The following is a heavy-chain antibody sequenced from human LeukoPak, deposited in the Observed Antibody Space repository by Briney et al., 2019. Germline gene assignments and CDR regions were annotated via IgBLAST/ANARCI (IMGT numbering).Heavy chain of an antibody. CDR2: ITSYSSTV. CDR3: ASIIAADVDY. Sequence: QAGGSLRLSCAASGFTFSSYSMNWVRQSPGKGLEWVSYITSYSSTVYYADSVKGRFTISRDNAKNSLYLQMNSLRAEDTAVYYCASIIAADVDYWGQGTLVTVSS. J-gene: IGHJ4*02. V-gene: IGHV3-48*04. CDR1: GFTFSSYS. D-gene: IGHD6-13*01.